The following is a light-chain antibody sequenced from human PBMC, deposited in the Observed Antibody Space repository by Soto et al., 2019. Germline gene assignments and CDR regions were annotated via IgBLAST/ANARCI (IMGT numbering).Light chain of an antibody. Sequence: EIVMTQSPATLSVSPGESATLSCRASHSVLSNLAWYQQRPDQAPRLLIYGASTRATGIPIRFSGGGSGTDFTLTISSLESEDSAVYYCQQYNTWPPLTFGGGTKVEIK. CDR2: GAS. J-gene: IGKJ4*01. CDR3: QQYNTWPPLT. CDR1: HSVLSN. V-gene: IGKV3-15*01.